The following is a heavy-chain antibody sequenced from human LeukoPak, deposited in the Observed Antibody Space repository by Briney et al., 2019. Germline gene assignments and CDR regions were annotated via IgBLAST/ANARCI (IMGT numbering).Heavy chain of an antibody. CDR3: ARLSRYYDRSGYFFDDY. J-gene: IGHJ4*02. CDR1: GGSISSGAYY. D-gene: IGHD3-22*01. CDR2: SHYSGSN. V-gene: IGHV4-39*01. Sequence: SETLSLTCTVSGGSISSGAYYWGWIRQPPGKGLEWIGSSHYSGSNYYNPSLKSRVTIPVDTSKNQFSLSLSSVTAADTAVYYCARLSRYYDRSGYFFDDYWGQGTLATVSS.